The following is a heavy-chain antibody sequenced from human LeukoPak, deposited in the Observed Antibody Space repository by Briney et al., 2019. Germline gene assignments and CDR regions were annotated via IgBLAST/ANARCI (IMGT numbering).Heavy chain of an antibody. V-gene: IGHV1-18*01. CDR2: ISAYNGNT. CDR1: GYTFTSYG. J-gene: IGHJ6*03. CDR3: ARGGSSSWYISNCYYYMDV. D-gene: IGHD6-13*01. Sequence: ASVKVSCKASGYTFTSYGISWVRQAPGQGLEWMGWISAYNGNTNYAQKLQGRVTMTTDTSTSTAYMELRSLRSDDTAVYYCARGGSSSWYISNCYYYMDVWGKGTTVTVSS.